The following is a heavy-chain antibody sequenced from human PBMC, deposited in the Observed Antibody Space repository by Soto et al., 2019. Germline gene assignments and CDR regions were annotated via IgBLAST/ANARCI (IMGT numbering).Heavy chain of an antibody. CDR2: VHHTGSK. CDR1: GFSISRGFY. J-gene: IGHJ4*02. V-gene: IGHV4-38-2*02. Sequence: SETLSLTCAVSGFSISRGFYWGWIRQPPGKGLEWIGSVHHTGSKYHNPSLKSRVTISVDTSKNQFSLRLNSVTAADTAVYYCARDAQDPCNYGSDYWGQGTLVTVSS. D-gene: IGHD3-10*01. CDR3: ARDAQDPCNYGSDY.